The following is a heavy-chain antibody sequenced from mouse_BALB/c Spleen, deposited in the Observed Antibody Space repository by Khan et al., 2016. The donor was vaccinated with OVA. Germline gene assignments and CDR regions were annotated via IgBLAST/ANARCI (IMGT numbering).Heavy chain of an antibody. CDR1: GYSFTGYF. V-gene: IGHV1-20*02. CDR3: ARKNGSDFDY. J-gene: IGHJ2*01. D-gene: IGHD1-1*01. CDR2: INPHIGET. Sequence: EVQLQESGPELVKPGASVKISCKASGYSFTGYFMNWVMQSHGKSLEWIGRINPHIGETFYNKKFKGKATLTVDESSSTAHMELRSLASEDSAVYYCARKNGSDFDYWGQGTTLTVSS.